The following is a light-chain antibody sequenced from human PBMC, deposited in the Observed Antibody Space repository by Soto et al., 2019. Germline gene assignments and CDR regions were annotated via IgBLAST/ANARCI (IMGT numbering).Light chain of an antibody. Sequence: EIVLTQSPGTLSLSPGERATLSCRASQSVSSYLAWYQQKPGQAPRLLIYDAYNRATGIPARFSGGGSGPDFTLTIRRLEPEDFAVYYCQQYDGTAWTFGQGTKVDIK. CDR2: DAY. J-gene: IGKJ1*01. CDR1: QSVSSY. CDR3: QQYDGTAWT. V-gene: IGKV3-11*01.